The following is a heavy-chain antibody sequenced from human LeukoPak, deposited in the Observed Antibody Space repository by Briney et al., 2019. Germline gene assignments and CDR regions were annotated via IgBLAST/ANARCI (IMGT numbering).Heavy chain of an antibody. CDR2: ISWNSGSI. CDR3: AKDLSSYGDYLFDY. CDR1: GFTFDDYA. Sequence: PGGSLRLSCAASGFTFDDYAMHWVRQAPGKGLEWVSGISWNSGSIGYADSVKGRFTISRDNAKNSLYLQMNSLRAEDTALYYCAKDLSSYGDYLFDYWGQGTLVTVSS. D-gene: IGHD4-17*01. V-gene: IGHV3-9*01. J-gene: IGHJ4*02.